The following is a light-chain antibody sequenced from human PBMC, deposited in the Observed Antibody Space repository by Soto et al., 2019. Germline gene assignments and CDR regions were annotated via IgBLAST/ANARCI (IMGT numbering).Light chain of an antibody. CDR1: RGISLH. J-gene: IGKJ2*01. CDR3: QQYETYPYT. CDR2: AAS. V-gene: IGKV1-16*01. Sequence: DIQMTQSPSSLSASVGDRVTITCRASRGISLHLAWFQLKPGKAPRSLIYAASSLQRGVPSTFSGSGSGTEFTLTIHSLQPEDFATYYCQQYETYPYTFGQGTNLEIK.